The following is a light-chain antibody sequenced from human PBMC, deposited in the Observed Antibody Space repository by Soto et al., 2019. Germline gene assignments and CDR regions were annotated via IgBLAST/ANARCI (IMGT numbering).Light chain of an antibody. V-gene: IGKV3-11*01. CDR2: DAS. CDR1: RSVSNY. J-gene: IGKJ1*01. Sequence: EIVLTQSPATLSLSPGERATLSCRASRSVSNYLAWYQQKPGQAPRLLIYDASNRATGIPARFSGSGSGTDFTLTISSLEPEDFAVYYCHQRSNWLWTFGQGTKVEIK. CDR3: HQRSNWLWT.